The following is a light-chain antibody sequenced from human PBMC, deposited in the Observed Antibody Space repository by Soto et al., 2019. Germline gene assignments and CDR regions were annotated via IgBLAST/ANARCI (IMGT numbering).Light chain of an antibody. Sequence: EVVLTQSPGTLSFSPGERAALSCRASQTISCSYLAFYQREGCQAPRLLIYGASSRATGIPDRFSGSGSGTDFTLTISRLEPEHFAVYYCQQYGSSPPLTFGGGTKV. CDR1: QTISCSY. CDR3: QQYGSSPPLT. V-gene: IGKV3-20*01. J-gene: IGKJ4*01. CDR2: GAS.